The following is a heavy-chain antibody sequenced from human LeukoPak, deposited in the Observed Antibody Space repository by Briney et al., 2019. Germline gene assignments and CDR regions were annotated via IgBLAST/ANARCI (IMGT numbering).Heavy chain of an antibody. CDR3: ARDERGSETNWFDP. J-gene: IGHJ5*02. Sequence: ASVKVSCKASGYTFTSYAMNWVRQAPGQGLEWMGWINTNTGNPTYAQGFTGRFVFSLDTSVSTAYLQISSLKAEDTAVYYCARDERGSETNWFDPWGQGTLLTVSS. V-gene: IGHV7-4-1*02. CDR2: INTNTGNP. D-gene: IGHD1-26*01. CDR1: GYTFTSYA.